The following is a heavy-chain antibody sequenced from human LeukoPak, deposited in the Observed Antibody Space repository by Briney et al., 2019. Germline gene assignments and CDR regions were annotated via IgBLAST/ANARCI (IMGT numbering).Heavy chain of an antibody. CDR3: ARDRGSSSWYGGGDAFDI. J-gene: IGHJ3*02. V-gene: IGHV1-2*02. Sequence: ASVKVSCKASGYTFTGYYMHWVRQAPGQGLEWMGWINPNSGGTNYAQKFQGRVTMTRDTSISTAYMELSRLRSDDTAVYYCARDRGSSSWYGGGDAFDIWGQGTMVTVSS. CDR2: INPNSGGT. D-gene: IGHD6-13*01. CDR1: GYTFTGYY.